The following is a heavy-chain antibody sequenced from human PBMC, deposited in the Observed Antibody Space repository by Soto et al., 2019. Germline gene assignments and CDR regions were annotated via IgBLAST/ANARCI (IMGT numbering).Heavy chain of an antibody. CDR2: INPSGGST. CDR1: GYTFTSYY. V-gene: IGHV1-46*01. D-gene: IGHD3-10*01. J-gene: IGHJ4*02. Sequence: VQLEQSGAEVKKPGASVKVSCKASGYTFTSYYMHWVRQAPGQGLEWMGIINPSGGSTSYAQKFQGRVTMTRDTSTSTVYMELSSLRSEDTAVYYCASPTMVRGVINILDYWGQGTLVTVSS. CDR3: ASPTMVRGVINILDY.